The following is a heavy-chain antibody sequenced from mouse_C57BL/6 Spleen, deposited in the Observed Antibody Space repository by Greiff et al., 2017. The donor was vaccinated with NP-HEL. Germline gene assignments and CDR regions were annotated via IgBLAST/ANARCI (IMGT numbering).Heavy chain of an antibody. D-gene: IGHD2-3*01. J-gene: IGHJ3*01. Sequence: EVHLVESGGDLVKPGGSLKLSCAASGFTFSSYGMSWVRQTPDKRLEWVATISSGGSYTYYPDSVKGRFTISRDNAKNTLYLQMSSLKSEDTAMYYCASYDGYSWFAYWGQGTLVTVSA. CDR1: GFTFSSYG. CDR2: ISSGGSYT. CDR3: ASYDGYSWFAY. V-gene: IGHV5-6*01.